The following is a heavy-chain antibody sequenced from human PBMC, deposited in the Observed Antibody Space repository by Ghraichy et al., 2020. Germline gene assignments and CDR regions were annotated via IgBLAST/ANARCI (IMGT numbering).Heavy chain of an antibody. V-gene: IGHV4-59*01. Sequence: SETLSLTCTVSGGSISSYYWSWIRQPPGKGLEWIGYIYYSGSTNYNPSLKSRVTISVDTSKNQFSLKLSSVTAADTAVYYCARDGGDSTFDLWGRGTLVTVSS. CDR2: IYYSGST. CDR3: ARDGGDSTFDL. CDR1: GGSISSYY. J-gene: IGHJ2*01. D-gene: IGHD3-16*01.